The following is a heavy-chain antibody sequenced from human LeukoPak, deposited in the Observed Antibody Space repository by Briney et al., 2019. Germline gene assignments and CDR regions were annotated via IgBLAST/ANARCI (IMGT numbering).Heavy chain of an antibody. Sequence: SETLSLTCTVSGGSVSSSSYYWGWIRQPPGKGLEWIGSIYYSGSTYYNPSLKSRVTISVDTSKNQFPLKLSSVTAADKAVYYCARSCRILDIVATIRARLGGNGFDIWGQGTMVTVSS. J-gene: IGHJ3*02. V-gene: IGHV4-39*06. CDR3: ARSCRILDIVATIRARLGGNGFDI. D-gene: IGHD5-12*01. CDR2: IYYSGST. CDR1: GGSVSSSSYY.